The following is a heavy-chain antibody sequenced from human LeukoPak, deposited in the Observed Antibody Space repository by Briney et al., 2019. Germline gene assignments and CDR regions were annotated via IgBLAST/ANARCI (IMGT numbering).Heavy chain of an antibody. J-gene: IGHJ4*02. CDR3: AGDNNCDY. V-gene: IGHV3-66*02. D-gene: IGHD2-21*01. CDR1: GFSVSRNY. CDR2: IYSGGRT. Sequence: GGSLRLSCAASGFSVSRNYMTWVRQAPGKGLEWVSVIYSGGRTDYADSVKGRFTISRDSSKNTLYLQMNSLRTDDTAVYYCAGDNNCDYWGQGTLVTVSS.